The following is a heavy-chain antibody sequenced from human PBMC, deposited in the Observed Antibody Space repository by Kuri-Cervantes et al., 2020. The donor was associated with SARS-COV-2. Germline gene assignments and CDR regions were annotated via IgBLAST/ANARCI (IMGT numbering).Heavy chain of an antibody. CDR1: GGSFSGYY. J-gene: IGHJ4*02. D-gene: IGHD2-2*01. Sequence: SETLSLTCAVYGGSFSGYYWCWIRQPPGKGLEWIGEINHSGSTNYNPSLKSRVTISVDTSKNQFSLKLSSVTAADTAVYYCARGGGRYCSSTSCMDYWGQGTLVTVSS. V-gene: IGHV4-34*01. CDR2: INHSGST. CDR3: ARGGGRYCSSTSCMDY.